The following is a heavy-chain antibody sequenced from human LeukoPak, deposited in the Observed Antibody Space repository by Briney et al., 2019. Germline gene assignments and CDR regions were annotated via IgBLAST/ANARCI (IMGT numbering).Heavy chain of an antibody. CDR2: ISRGSTKI. CDR1: QFTFDYHD. CDR3: VRVSPLTFYYYMDV. J-gene: IGHJ6*03. Sequence: GGSLRLSCAASQFTFDYHDMNWVRQAPGEGREWVSSISRGSTKITYAHSVKGRFTISRDNAKNSLYLQMNSLRVEDTAVYYCVRVSPLTFYYYMDVWGKGTTVTVSS. V-gene: IGHV3-21*01. D-gene: IGHD2/OR15-2a*01.